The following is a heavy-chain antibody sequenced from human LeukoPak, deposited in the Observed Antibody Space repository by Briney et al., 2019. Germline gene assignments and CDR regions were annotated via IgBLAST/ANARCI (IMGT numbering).Heavy chain of an antibody. V-gene: IGHV3-33*01. Sequence: GGSLRLSCAASGFTFSNYGMHWVRQAPGKGLEWVAGIWYDGGYKYYADSVKGRFTISRDNSENTLFLQMDGLRAEDTAVYYCARNYYDSSGYQEATFNYWGQGTLVTVSS. D-gene: IGHD3-22*01. CDR2: IWYDGGYK. CDR1: GFTFSNYG. CDR3: ARNYYDSSGYQEATFNY. J-gene: IGHJ4*02.